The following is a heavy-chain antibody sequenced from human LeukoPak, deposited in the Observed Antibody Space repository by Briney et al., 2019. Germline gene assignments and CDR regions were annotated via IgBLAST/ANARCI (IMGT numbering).Heavy chain of an antibody. V-gene: IGHV4-34*01. CDR2: INHSGST. Sequence: PSETLSLTCAVYGGSFSGYYWSWIRQPPGKGLEWIGEINHSGSTNYNPSLKSRVTMSVDTSKDQFSLKLSSVTAADTAVYYCARVAHSPEEGPGTFMDVWGKGTTVTISS. D-gene: IGHD1-14*01. CDR3: ARVAHSPEEGPGTFMDV. J-gene: IGHJ6*03. CDR1: GGSFSGYY.